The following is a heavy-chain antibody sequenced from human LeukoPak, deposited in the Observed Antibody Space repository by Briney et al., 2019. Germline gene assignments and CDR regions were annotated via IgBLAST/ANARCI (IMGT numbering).Heavy chain of an antibody. CDR1: GFASRRYT. Sequence: GGSLRLPCAASGFASRRYTINWVRQAPGKGLEWVSSISSNGAYIYYADSMEGRFTISRDNAKNSLSPQMDSLRAEDTAIYYCAREGGRGSSNLDYFDYWGQGMLVTVSS. CDR3: AREGGRGSSNLDYFDY. CDR2: ISSNGAYI. V-gene: IGHV3-21*01. D-gene: IGHD2-15*01. J-gene: IGHJ4*02.